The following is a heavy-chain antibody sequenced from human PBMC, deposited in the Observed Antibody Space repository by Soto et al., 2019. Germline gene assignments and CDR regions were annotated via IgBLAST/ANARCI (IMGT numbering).Heavy chain of an antibody. CDR1: GGSISSYY. CDR2: IYYSGST. D-gene: IGHD5-18*01. J-gene: IGHJ4*02. CDR3: ARVVGYSYGVDY. V-gene: IGHV4-59*01. Sequence: PSETLSLTCTVSGGSISSYYWSWIRQPPGKGLEWIGYIYYSGSTNYNPSLKSRVTISVDTSKNQFSLKLSSVTAADTAVYYCARVVGYSYGVDYWGQGTLVTVSS.